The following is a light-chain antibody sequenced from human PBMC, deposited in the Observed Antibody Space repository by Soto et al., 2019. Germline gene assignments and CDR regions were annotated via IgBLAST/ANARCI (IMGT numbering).Light chain of an antibody. Sequence: QAVVTQPASVSGSPGQSITISCTGTSSDVGSYNLVSWYQQHPGKAPKFMIYEVNKRPSGVSNRFSGSKSGNTASLTISGLKSEDEADYDGCSYAGSSTYVIFGGGTKLTVL. CDR1: SSDVGSYNL. J-gene: IGLJ2*01. CDR2: EVN. CDR3: CSYAGSSTYVI. V-gene: IGLV2-23*02.